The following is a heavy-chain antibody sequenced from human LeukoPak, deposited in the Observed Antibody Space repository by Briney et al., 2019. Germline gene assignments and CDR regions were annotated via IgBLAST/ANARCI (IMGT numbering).Heavy chain of an antibody. CDR1: GYTFTSYD. J-gene: IGHJ4*02. D-gene: IGHD4-23*01. Sequence: GASVKVSCKASGYTFTSYDINWVRQATGQGLEWMGWMNPNSGNTGYAQKFQGRVTMTRDTSISTAYMELSRLRSDDTAVYYCARELLRWPTFDYWGQGTLVTVSS. CDR3: ARELLRWPTFDY. CDR2: MNPNSGNT. V-gene: IGHV1-8*01.